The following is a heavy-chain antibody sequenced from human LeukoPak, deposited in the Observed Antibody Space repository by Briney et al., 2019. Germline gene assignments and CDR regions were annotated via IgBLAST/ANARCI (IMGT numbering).Heavy chain of an antibody. V-gene: IGHV1-2*04. CDR2: INLNNGGT. J-gene: IGHJ4*02. Sequence: GASVKVSCKASGYIFSNHDISWVRQAPGQGLEWMGWINLNNGGTNYAQMFQGWVTMTRDTSISTAYMELSRLRSDDTAVYYCARDSATVTTPYFDYWGQGTLVTVSS. D-gene: IGHD4-17*01. CDR3: ARDSATVTTPYFDY. CDR1: GYIFSNHD.